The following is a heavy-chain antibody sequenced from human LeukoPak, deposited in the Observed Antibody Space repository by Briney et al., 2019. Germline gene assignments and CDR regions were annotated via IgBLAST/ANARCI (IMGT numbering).Heavy chain of an antibody. CDR2: INYGGST. CDR3: ARGLGTNQDD. J-gene: IGHJ4*02. CDR1: GASLSDDY. Sequence: PSETLSLTCSVSGASLSDDYWSWIRQPPGKGLEWIGYINYGGSTNYNPSLKSRVTMSVDTSKNQFSLNLSSVSAADTAVYYCARGLGTNQDDWGQGTLVTVSS. V-gene: IGHV4-59*08. D-gene: IGHD6-13*01.